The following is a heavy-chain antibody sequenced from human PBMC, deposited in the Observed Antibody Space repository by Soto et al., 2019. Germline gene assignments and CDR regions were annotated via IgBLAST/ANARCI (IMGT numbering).Heavy chain of an antibody. CDR3: ARMGLAGTKPNHVYYGMDV. D-gene: IGHD3-10*01. V-gene: IGHV4-39*01. CDR2: LSYSGSP. J-gene: IGHJ6*02. CDR1: GGSISSRSYY. Sequence: SETLSLTCTVSGGSISSRSYYWGWIRQPPGKGLEWIGSLSYSGSPYNNPPLKSRVTISVDTSKNQFSLKLSSVTAADTAVYYCARMGLAGTKPNHVYYGMDVWGQGTTVTVSS.